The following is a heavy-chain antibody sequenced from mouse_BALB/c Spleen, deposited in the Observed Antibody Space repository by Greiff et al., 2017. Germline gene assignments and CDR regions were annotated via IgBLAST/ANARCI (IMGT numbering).Heavy chain of an antibody. V-gene: IGHV2-2*02. D-gene: IGHD1-2*01. J-gene: IGHJ4*01. CDR1: GFSLTSYG. Sequence: VQLVESGPGLVQPSQSLSITCTVSGFSLTSYGVHWVRQSPGKGLEWLGVIWSGGSTDYNAAFISRLSISKDNSKSQVFFKMNSLQANDTAIYYCARKGLITTGGYAMDYWGQGTSVTVSS. CDR3: ARKGLITTGGYAMDY. CDR2: IWSGGST.